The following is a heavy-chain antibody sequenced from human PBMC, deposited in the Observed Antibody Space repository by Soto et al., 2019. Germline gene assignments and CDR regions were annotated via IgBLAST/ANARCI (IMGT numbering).Heavy chain of an antibody. Sequence: PGGSLRLSCAASGFTVSSNYMSWVRQAPGKGLEWVSVIYSGGSTYYADSVKGRFTISRHNSKNTLYLQMNSLRAEDTAVYYCARGGNDYGDKYAFDIWGQGTMVTVSS. D-gene: IGHD4-17*01. CDR3: ARGGNDYGDKYAFDI. CDR1: GFTVSSNY. J-gene: IGHJ3*02. CDR2: IYSGGST. V-gene: IGHV3-53*04.